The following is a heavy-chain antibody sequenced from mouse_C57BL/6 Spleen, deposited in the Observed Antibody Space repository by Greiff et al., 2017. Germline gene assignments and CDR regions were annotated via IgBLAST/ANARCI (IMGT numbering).Heavy chain of an antibody. D-gene: IGHD2-13*01. CDR3: ARDSSDYYFDY. CDR2: ISDGGSYT. CDR1: GFTFSSYA. Sequence: EVQLVESGGGLVKPGGSLKLSCAASGFTFSSYAMSWVRQTPEKRLEWVATISDGGSYTYYPDNVKGRFTISRDNAKNNLYLQMSHLKSEDTAMYYCARDSSDYYFDYWGQGTTLTVSS. J-gene: IGHJ2*01. V-gene: IGHV5-4*01.